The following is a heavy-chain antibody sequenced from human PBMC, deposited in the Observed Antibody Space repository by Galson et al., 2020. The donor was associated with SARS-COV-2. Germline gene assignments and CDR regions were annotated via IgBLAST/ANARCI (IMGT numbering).Heavy chain of an antibody. Sequence: ASVKVSCKASGYTFTNYGINWVRQAPGQGLEWMGWISIYNGNTIYAQGLQGRVTMTADTSTSTVYMELRSLRYDDTAVYYCARFYCSGGACYPDPWGQGTRVTVSS. D-gene: IGHD2-15*01. CDR1: GYTFTNYG. CDR2: ISIYNGNT. V-gene: IGHV1-18*01. J-gene: IGHJ5*02. CDR3: ARFYCSGGACYPDP.